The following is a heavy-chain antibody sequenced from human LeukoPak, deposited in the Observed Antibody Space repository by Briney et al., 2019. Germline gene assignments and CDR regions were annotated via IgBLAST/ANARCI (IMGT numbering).Heavy chain of an antibody. V-gene: IGHV3-72*01. D-gene: IGHD6-13*01. CDR3: VRVITTVSGWSHFDY. CDR1: GFTISDHH. CDR2: SRTRSKPNSCTT. J-gene: IGHJ4*02. Sequence: PGGSLRLSCEASGFTISDHHIDWVRQAPGKGLEWVGRSRTRSKPNSCTTEFAASFEGRFILSRDDSKNSLYLQMNSLNTEDTAVYYCVRVITTVSGWSHFDYWGQGSLVTVSS.